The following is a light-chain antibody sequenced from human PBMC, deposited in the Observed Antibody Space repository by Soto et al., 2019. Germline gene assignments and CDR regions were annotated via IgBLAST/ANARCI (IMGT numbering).Light chain of an antibody. J-gene: IGKJ1*01. Sequence: DIQMTQSPSSLAASVGDRVTITCRASQGIIDYLAWYQQKPGKAPKLLIYAASTLQSGVPSRFSGSGAGTDFTLTISSLQPEDVATYYCQNYNSAPRTFGQGTKVEIK. V-gene: IGKV1-27*01. CDR1: QGIIDY. CDR3: QNYNSAPRT. CDR2: AAS.